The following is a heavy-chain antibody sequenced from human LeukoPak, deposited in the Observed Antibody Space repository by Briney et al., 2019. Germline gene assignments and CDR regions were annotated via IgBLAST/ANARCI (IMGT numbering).Heavy chain of an antibody. D-gene: IGHD5-24*01. J-gene: IGHJ4*02. Sequence: PSETLSLTCTVSGGSISSYYWSWIRQPPGKGLEWIGYIYYSGSTNYNPSPKSRVIMSVDTSKNQFSLNLSFVTAADTAVYYCARHRDGYHFDYWGQGTLVTVSS. CDR1: GGSISSYY. CDR3: ARHRDGYHFDY. CDR2: IYYSGST. V-gene: IGHV4-59*08.